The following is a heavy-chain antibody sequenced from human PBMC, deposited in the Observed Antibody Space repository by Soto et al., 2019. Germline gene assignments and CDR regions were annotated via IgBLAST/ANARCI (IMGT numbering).Heavy chain of an antibody. CDR2: INHSGST. Sequence: SETLSLTCAVYGGSFSGYYWSWIRQPPGKGLEWIGEINHSGSTNYNPSLKSRVTISVDTSKNQFSLKLSSVTAADTAVYYCARGLNRHGSGQGSSWGQGTLVTVSS. V-gene: IGHV4-34*01. CDR3: ARGLNRHGSGQGSS. D-gene: IGHD3-10*01. CDR1: GGSFSGYY. J-gene: IGHJ4*02.